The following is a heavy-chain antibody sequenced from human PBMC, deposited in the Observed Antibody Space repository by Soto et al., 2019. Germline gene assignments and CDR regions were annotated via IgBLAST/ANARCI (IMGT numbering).Heavy chain of an antibody. J-gene: IGHJ4*02. Sequence: QVQLVQSGAEVKKPGASVKVSCKASGYTFTSYAMHWVRQAPGQRLEWMGWINAVNGNTKYSQKFQGRVTITRDTSASTAYMELSSLRSEDTAVYYCARDRGYSGYGGLDYWGQGTLVTVSS. D-gene: IGHD5-12*01. CDR2: INAVNGNT. CDR1: GYTFTSYA. CDR3: ARDRGYSGYGGLDY. V-gene: IGHV1-3*01.